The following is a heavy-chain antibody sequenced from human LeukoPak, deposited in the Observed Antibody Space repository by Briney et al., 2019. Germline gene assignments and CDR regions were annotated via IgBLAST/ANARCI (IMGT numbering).Heavy chain of an antibody. CDR2: VSGSGSTT. CDR1: GFTFSSYA. CDR3: AKNRRACSGGSCNSGVSEYFHH. Sequence: GGSLRLSCAASGFTFSSYAMTWVRQAPGKGLEWVSGVSGSGSTTYYADSVKGRFTISRDNLKNTLYLQMSSLRVEDAATYYCAKNRRACSGGSCNSGVSEYFHHWGQGTLVTVSS. D-gene: IGHD2-15*01. J-gene: IGHJ1*01. V-gene: IGHV3-23*01.